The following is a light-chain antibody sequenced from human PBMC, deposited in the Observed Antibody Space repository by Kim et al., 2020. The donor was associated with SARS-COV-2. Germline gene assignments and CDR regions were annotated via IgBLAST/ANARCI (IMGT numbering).Light chain of an antibody. CDR1: QSISTY. Sequence: ASVGDRVTITWRASQSISTYLDWYQQKPGKAPKLLIYAAFNLQSGVPSRFSGSGSGTDFTLTISSLQPEDFATYYCQQYYSSPRTFGRGTKVDIK. J-gene: IGKJ4*02. V-gene: IGKV1-39*01. CDR3: QQYYSSPRT. CDR2: AAF.